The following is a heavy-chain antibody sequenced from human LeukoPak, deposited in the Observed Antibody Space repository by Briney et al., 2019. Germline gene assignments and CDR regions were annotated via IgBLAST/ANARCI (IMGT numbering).Heavy chain of an antibody. CDR2: IYYSGST. CDR1: GGPIRSSRYY. V-gene: IGHV4-39*07. Sequence: SETLSLTCTVSGGPIRSSRYYWGWIRQPPGKGLEWIGSIYYSGSTYYNPSLKSRVTISADTSKNQFSLKLSSVTAADTAVHYCARYYASGNYYESWGWGQGTLVTVSS. J-gene: IGHJ4*02. D-gene: IGHD3-10*01. CDR3: ARYYASGNYYESWG.